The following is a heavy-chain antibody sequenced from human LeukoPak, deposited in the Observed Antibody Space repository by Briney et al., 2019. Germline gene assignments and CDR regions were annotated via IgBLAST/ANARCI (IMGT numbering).Heavy chain of an antibody. CDR3: AELGITMIGGV. V-gene: IGHV3-48*03. J-gene: IGHJ6*04. CDR1: GFTFSSYE. D-gene: IGHD3-10*02. CDR2: ISSSGSTI. Sequence: GGSLRLSCAASGFTFSSYEMNWVRQAPGKRLEWVSYISSSGSTIYYADSVKGRFTISRDNAKNSLYLQMNSLRAEATAVYYCAELGITMIGGVWGKGTTVTISS.